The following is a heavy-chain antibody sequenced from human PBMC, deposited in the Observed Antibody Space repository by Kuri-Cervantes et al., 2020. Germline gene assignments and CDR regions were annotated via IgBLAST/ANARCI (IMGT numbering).Heavy chain of an antibody. CDR2: IYHSGST. CDR1: GYSITSGYY. D-gene: IGHD1-7*01. J-gene: IGHJ6*03. Sequence: SETLSLTCAVSGYSITSGYYWGWIRQPPGKGLEWIGDIYHSGSTYYNPSLKSRVTMSIDTSKNQFSLKLSSVTAADTAWYYCARGRGTYYMDVWGKGTTVTVSS. V-gene: IGHV4-38-2*01. CDR3: ARGRGTYYMDV.